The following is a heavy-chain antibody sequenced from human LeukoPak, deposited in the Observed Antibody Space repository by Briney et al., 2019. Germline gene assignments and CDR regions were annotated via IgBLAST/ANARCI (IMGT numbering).Heavy chain of an antibody. V-gene: IGHV3-23*01. CDR1: GFTFNSHA. D-gene: IGHD2-21*02. J-gene: IGHJ4*02. CDR2: ISGSGGST. Sequence: GGSLRLSCAASGFTFNSHAMNWVRQAPGKGLEWVSTISGSGGSTYYADSVKGRFTISRDNSKNTLYLQMNSLRADDTAVYYCAKPYYCGGDCLHYSDYWGQGTLVTVSS. CDR3: AKPYYCGGDCLHYSDY.